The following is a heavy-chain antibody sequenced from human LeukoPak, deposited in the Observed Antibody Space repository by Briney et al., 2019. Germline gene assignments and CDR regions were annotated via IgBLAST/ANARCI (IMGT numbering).Heavy chain of an antibody. CDR3: ARDNSVEDTAWWFDP. Sequence: GGSLSLSCVASGLIFSNYWMGWVRQAPGKGLEWVASINQDASEKYYVDSVKGRFTISRDNAKNSLYLHMNSLRVEDTAVYYCARDNSVEDTAWWFDPWGQGTLVTVSS. CDR1: GLIFSNYW. CDR2: INQDASEK. J-gene: IGHJ5*02. D-gene: IGHD4-23*01. V-gene: IGHV3-7*01.